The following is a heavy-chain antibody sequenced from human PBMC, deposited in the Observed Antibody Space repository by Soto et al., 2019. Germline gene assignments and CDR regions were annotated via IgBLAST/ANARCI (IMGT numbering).Heavy chain of an antibody. J-gene: IGHJ6*02. CDR1: GYSFTSYW. D-gene: IGHD3-3*01. Sequence: GESLKISCKGSGYSFTSYWIGWVRQMPGKGLEWMGIIYPGDSDTRYSPSFQGQVTISADKSISTAYLQWSSLKASDTAMYYCARGRSMRPGITIFGVVSPRYYYYGMDVWGQGTTVTVSS. CDR3: ARGRSMRPGITIFGVVSPRYYYYGMDV. CDR2: IYPGDSDT. V-gene: IGHV5-51*01.